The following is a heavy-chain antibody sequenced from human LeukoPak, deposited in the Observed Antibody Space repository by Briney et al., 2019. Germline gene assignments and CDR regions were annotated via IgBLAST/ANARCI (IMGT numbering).Heavy chain of an antibody. CDR1: GFTFSSYA. Sequence: GGSLRLSCAASGFTFSSYAMHWVRQAPGKGLEWVAVIPYDGSNKYYADSVKGRFTISRDNSKNTLYLQMNSLRAEDTAVYYCAREGPYDAFDIWGQGTVVTVSS. CDR3: AREGPYDAFDI. CDR2: IPYDGSNK. V-gene: IGHV3-30-3*01. J-gene: IGHJ3*02.